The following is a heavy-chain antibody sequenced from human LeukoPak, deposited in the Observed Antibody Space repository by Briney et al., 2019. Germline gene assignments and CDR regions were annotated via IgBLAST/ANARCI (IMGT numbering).Heavy chain of an antibody. Sequence: PSETLSLTCTVSGGSISSGSYYWSWIRQPAGKGLEWIGRMHSSGRTSYNPSLKSRVTISVDTSKNQFSLKLSTVTAADTAVYYCARGRDFWSGYADYWGQGTLVTVSS. CDR2: MHSSGRT. CDR1: GGSISSGSYY. CDR3: ARGRDFWSGYADY. V-gene: IGHV4-61*02. J-gene: IGHJ4*02. D-gene: IGHD3-3*01.